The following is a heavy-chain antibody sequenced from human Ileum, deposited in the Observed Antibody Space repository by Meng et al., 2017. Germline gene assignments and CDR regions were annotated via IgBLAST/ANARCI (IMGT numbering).Heavy chain of an antibody. Sequence: EWHLVAAGGGLGTPGGSLGLSCAPFGFTFSSYGLCWVRQAPGKGLEWVSAISGSGGSTYYADSVKGRFTISRDNSKNTLYLQMSSLRVDDTAVYHCVNRAWLESWGQGTLVTVSS. CDR1: GFTFSSYG. J-gene: IGHJ5*01. D-gene: IGHD3-10*01. V-gene: IGHV3-23*04. CDR2: ISGSGGST. CDR3: VNRAWLES.